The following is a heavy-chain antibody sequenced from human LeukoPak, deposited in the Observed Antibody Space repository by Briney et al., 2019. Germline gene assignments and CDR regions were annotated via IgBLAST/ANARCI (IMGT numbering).Heavy chain of an antibody. CDR1: GDSINNNNYY. CDR3: ARNWGSSPSDY. D-gene: IGHD7-27*01. J-gene: IGHJ4*02. V-gene: IGHV4-39*07. Sequence: SETLSLTCTVSGDSINNNNYYWGWIRQPPGKGLEWIGNIYYNGRTYYSPSLKSRGTISVDTSNNQFSLKLSSVTAADTAVYFCARNWGSSPSDYWGQGTLVTVSS. CDR2: IYYNGRT.